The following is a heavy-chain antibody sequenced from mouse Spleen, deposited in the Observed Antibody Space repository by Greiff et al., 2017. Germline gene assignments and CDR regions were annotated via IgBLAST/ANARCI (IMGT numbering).Heavy chain of an antibody. J-gene: IGHJ4*01. Sequence: VMLVESGPGLVAPSQSLSITCTVSGFSLTSYAISWVRQPPGKGLEWLGVIWTGGGTNYNSALKSRLSISKDNSKSQVFLKMNSLQTDDTARYYCARITNDPFYAMDYWGQGTSVTVSS. CDR1: GFSLTSYA. CDR3: ARITNDPFYAMDY. V-gene: IGHV2-9-1*01. D-gene: IGHD2-12*01. CDR2: IWTGGGT.